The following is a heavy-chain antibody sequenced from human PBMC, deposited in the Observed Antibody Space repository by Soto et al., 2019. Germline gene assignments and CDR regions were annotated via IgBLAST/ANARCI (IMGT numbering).Heavy chain of an antibody. CDR3: PKLEQWLVPSHFDY. J-gene: IGHJ4*02. D-gene: IGHD6-19*01. V-gene: IGHV3-23*01. CDR1: GFTFSSYA. Sequence: EVQLLESGGGLVQPGGSLRLSCAASGFTFSSYAMSWVRQAPGKGLEWVSSISGSGGSTNYADSVKGRFTISRDNSKNTLYLQMNSLRAEDTAVYYCPKLEQWLVPSHFDYWGQGTLVTVSS. CDR2: ISGSGGST.